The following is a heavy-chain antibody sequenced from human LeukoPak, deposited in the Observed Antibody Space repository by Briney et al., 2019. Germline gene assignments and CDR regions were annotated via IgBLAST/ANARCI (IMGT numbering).Heavy chain of an antibody. CDR1: GYDFTSYW. V-gene: IGHV5-10-1*01. J-gene: IGHJ4*02. CDR2: IDPSDSYT. CDR3: ARLRDGSIDY. Sequence: GESLKISCKGSGYDFTSYWISWVRQMPGKGLEWMGRIDPSDSYTNYSPSFQGHVTISTDKSIFTAYLQWSSLKASDTAMYYCARLRDGSIDYWGQGTLVTISS.